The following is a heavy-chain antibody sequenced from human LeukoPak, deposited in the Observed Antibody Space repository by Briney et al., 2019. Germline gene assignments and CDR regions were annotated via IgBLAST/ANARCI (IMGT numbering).Heavy chain of an antibody. V-gene: IGHV1-2*02. D-gene: IGHD6-19*01. CDR2: INPNSGGT. CDR1: GYTFTGYY. Sequence: ASVKVSCKASGYTFTGYYMHWVRQAPGQGLEWMGWINPNSGGTNYAQKFQGRVTMTRDTSISTAYMELSRLRSDDTAAYYCARAYSSGWIDLFGAFDIWGQGTMVTVSS. CDR3: ARAYSSGWIDLFGAFDI. J-gene: IGHJ3*02.